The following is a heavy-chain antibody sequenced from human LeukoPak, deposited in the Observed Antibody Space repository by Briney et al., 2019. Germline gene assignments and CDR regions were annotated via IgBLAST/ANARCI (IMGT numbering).Heavy chain of an antibody. V-gene: IGHV3-53*01. D-gene: IGHD2-15*01. CDR3: ASGLGYCSGGSCSDAFDI. Sequence: GGSLRLSCAASGFPFNAYWMTWVRQAPGKGLEWVSVIYSGGSTYYADSVKGRFTISRDNSKNTLYLQMNSLRAEDTAVYYCASGLGYCSGGSCSDAFDIWGQGTMVTVSS. CDR1: GFPFNAYW. J-gene: IGHJ3*02. CDR2: IYSGGST.